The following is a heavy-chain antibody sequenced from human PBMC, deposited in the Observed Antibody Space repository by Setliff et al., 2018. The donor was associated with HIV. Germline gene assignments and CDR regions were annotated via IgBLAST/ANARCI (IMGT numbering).Heavy chain of an antibody. CDR3: ARDLLGSSSLVDY. CDR1: GGSISSGSYY. CDR2: INTSGSS. J-gene: IGHJ4*02. D-gene: IGHD6-6*01. V-gene: IGHV4-61*09. Sequence: SETLSLTCTVSGGSISSGSYYWSWIRQPAGKGLEWIGHINTSGSSSYNPSLKSRVIISLDTSKNQISLKLNSVTAADTAVYYCARDLLGSSSLVDYWGQGTLVTVSS.